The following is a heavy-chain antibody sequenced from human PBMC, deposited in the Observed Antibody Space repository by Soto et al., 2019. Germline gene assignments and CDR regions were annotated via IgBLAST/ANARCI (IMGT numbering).Heavy chain of an antibody. J-gene: IGHJ5*02. CDR1: DDSISNYY. D-gene: IGHD3-10*01. Sequence: QVQLQESGPGLVKPSETLSLICTVSDDSISNYYWSWIRQPPGKGLEWIGSIYYIGSTNYNPSLKSRVTISVDTSQNELSLKLTSVTAADTGVYYCARLGVMVRGSSNWFDPWGQGTLVTVSS. CDR2: IYYIGST. CDR3: ARLGVMVRGSSNWFDP. V-gene: IGHV4-59*01.